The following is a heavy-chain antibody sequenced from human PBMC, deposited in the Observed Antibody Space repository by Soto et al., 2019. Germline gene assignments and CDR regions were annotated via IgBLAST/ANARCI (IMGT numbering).Heavy chain of an antibody. Sequence: EVQLVESGGGLVQPGGSLRLSCAASGFTFSSYWMHWVRQAPGKGLVWVSRINSDGSSTSYADSVKGRFTISRENAKNTLYLQLNGLRAEDTAVYSCASAPLHFPYYDSSHGYFDYWGQGTLVTVSS. CDR3: ASAPLHFPYYDSSHGYFDY. V-gene: IGHV3-74*01. CDR1: GFTFSSYW. D-gene: IGHD3-22*01. J-gene: IGHJ4*02. CDR2: INSDGSST.